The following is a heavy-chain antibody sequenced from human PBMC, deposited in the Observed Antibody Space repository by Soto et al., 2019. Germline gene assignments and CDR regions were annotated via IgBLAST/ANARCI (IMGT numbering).Heavy chain of an antibody. CDR1: GYTFTGYY. Sequence: ASXXVSCQFSGYTFTGYYMHWVRQAPVQGLEWMGWINPNSGGTNYAQKFQGRVTMTRDTSISTAYMELSRLRFDDTAVYYWSRHYHPDYYDSSGYYFGGWFDLWGQGTLGTVS. D-gene: IGHD3-22*01. V-gene: IGHV1-2*02. J-gene: IGHJ5*02. CDR2: INPNSGGT. CDR3: SRHYHPDYYDSSGYYFGGWFDL.